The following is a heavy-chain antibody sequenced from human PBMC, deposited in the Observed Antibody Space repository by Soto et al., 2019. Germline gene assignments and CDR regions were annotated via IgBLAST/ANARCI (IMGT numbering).Heavy chain of an antibody. Sequence: GESLKISCRTSGYRFTSYWIAWVRQMPGKGLEWMGIIFPSDSDTRYSPSFQGQVTISADRSTSTVFPQWASLKASDTAVYFCARKDKSGYFNWFDPWGQGTLVTVSS. CDR2: IFPSDSDT. J-gene: IGHJ5*02. CDR1: GYRFTSYW. CDR3: ARKDKSGYFNWFDP. V-gene: IGHV5-51*01. D-gene: IGHD3-22*01.